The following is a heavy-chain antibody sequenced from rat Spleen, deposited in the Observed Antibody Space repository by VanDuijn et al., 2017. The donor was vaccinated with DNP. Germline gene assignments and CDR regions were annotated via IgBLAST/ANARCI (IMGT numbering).Heavy chain of an antibody. J-gene: IGHJ2*01. CDR3: ARHMGIAAISYDS. CDR1: GFTFSNYY. D-gene: IGHD1-2*01. CDR2: ISYDGSDT. Sequence: EVQLVESGGGLVQPGRSLKLSCVASGFTFSNYYMAWVRQAPKKGLEWVATISYDGSDTYYRDSVKGRFTISRDNAKSTLYLQVNSLRSEDTATYYCARHMGIAAISYDSWGQGVMVTVSS. V-gene: IGHV5-7*01.